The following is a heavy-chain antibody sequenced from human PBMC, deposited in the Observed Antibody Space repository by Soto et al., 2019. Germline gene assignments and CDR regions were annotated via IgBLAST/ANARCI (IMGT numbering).Heavy chain of an antibody. D-gene: IGHD1-26*01. CDR2: VDPEDGET. J-gene: IGHJ5*02. V-gene: IGHV1-69-2*01. Sequence: EVQLVQSGAEVKKPGATVKISCKVSGYTFTDYYMHWVQQAPGKGLEWMGLVDPEDGETIYAEKLQGRVTITAETSKDTGYMELSSLRSEDTAVYYCATAGSGSPTGSLNWFDPWGQGTLVTVSS. CDR1: GYTFTDYY. CDR3: ATAGSGSPTGSLNWFDP.